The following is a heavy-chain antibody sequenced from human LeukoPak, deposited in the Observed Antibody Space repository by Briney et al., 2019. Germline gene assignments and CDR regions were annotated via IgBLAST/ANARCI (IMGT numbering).Heavy chain of an antibody. CDR2: ISATGNYI. Sequence: GGSLRLSCAASGFIFSSYSMNWVRQAPGKGLEWVSSISATGNYICYADSVKGRFTISRDNAKNSLYLQMNSLRAEDTAVYYCARDRSGYTFDDWGQGTLVTVSS. D-gene: IGHD5-18*01. V-gene: IGHV3-21*01. CDR1: GFIFSSYS. J-gene: IGHJ4*02. CDR3: ARDRSGYTFDD.